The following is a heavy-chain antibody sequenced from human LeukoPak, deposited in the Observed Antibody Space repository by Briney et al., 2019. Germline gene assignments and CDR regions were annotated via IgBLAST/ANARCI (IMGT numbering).Heavy chain of an antibody. CDR3: AKSELEDDAFDI. CDR2: ISGSGGST. V-gene: IGHV3-23*01. D-gene: IGHD6-6*01. Sequence: GGSPRLSCAASGFTFSNYAMSWVRQAPGKGLEWVSAISGSGGSTYYADSVRGRFTISRDNSKNTLYLQLNSLRAEDTAVYYCAKSELEDDAFDIWGQGTMVTVSS. CDR1: GFTFSNYA. J-gene: IGHJ3*02.